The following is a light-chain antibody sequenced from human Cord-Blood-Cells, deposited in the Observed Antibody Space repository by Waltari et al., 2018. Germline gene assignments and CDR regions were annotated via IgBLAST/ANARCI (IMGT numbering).Light chain of an antibody. J-gene: IGLJ2*01. CDR1: TSDVGGYNY. V-gene: IGLV2-8*01. CDR2: EVS. Sequence: QSALTQPPSASGSPGPSVPISCTGTTSDVGGYNYVSWYQQHPGKAPNLMIYEVSKRPSGVPDRFSGSKSGTTASLTVSGLQAEDEADYYCSSYAGSNNLVFGGGTKLTVL. CDR3: SSYAGSNNLV.